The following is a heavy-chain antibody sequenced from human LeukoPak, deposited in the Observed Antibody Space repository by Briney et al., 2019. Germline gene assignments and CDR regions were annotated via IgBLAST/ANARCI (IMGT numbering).Heavy chain of an antibody. Sequence: SEALSLTCAVYGGAFSGYYWSWIRQPPGKGLEWIGEINHSGSTNYNPSLKSRVTTSVDTSKNQIALKRSSVTAADAAVCDCARARSVLVRAARPGWFDPWGQGTLVTVSS. CDR1: GGAFSGYY. CDR2: INHSGST. J-gene: IGHJ5*02. CDR3: ARARSVLVRAARPGWFDP. V-gene: IGHV4-34*01. D-gene: IGHD6-6*01.